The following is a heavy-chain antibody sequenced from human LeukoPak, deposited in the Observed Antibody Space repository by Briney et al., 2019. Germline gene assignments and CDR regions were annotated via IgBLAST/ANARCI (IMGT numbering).Heavy chain of an antibody. V-gene: IGHV3-7*01. CDR1: GFTFSSYG. Sequence: QPGRSLRLSCAASGFTFSSYGMHWVRQAPGKGLEWVAKIKQDGSEKYYVDSVKGRFTISRDNAENSLYLQMNSLRAEDTATYYCAREKYFDSGSYYKYWGQGTLVTVSS. J-gene: IGHJ4*02. CDR2: IKQDGSEK. CDR3: AREKYFDSGSYYKY. D-gene: IGHD3-10*01.